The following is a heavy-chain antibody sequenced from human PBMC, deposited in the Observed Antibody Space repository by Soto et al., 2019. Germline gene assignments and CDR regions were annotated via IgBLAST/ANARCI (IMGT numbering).Heavy chain of an antibody. Sequence: GGSLRLSCAASGFTFSSYSMNWVRQAPGKGLEWVSYISSNGGSTYYANSVKGRFTISRDNSKNTLYLQMGSLRAEDTAVYYCVNGYCSSTSCYAPHYYYGMDVWGQGTTVTVSS. CDR3: VNGYCSSTSCYAPHYYYGMDV. CDR1: GFTFSSYS. V-gene: IGHV3-64*01. D-gene: IGHD2-2*01. J-gene: IGHJ6*02. CDR2: ISSNGGST.